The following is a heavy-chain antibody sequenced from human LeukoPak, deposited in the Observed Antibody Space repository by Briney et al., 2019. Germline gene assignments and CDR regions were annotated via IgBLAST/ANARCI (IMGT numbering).Heavy chain of an antibody. D-gene: IGHD3-9*01. CDR2: IYTSGST. J-gene: IGHJ6*03. Sequence: NSSETLSLTCTLSGGSISSGSYYWSWIRQPAGKGLEWIGRIYTSGSTNYNPSLKSRVSISVDTSKNQFSLKLSSVTAADTAVYYCARGGSTLHSAGGHDIEFYYYYYMDVWGKGTTVTISS. CDR3: ARGGSTLHSAGGHDIEFYYYYYMDV. V-gene: IGHV4-61*02. CDR1: GGSISSGSYY.